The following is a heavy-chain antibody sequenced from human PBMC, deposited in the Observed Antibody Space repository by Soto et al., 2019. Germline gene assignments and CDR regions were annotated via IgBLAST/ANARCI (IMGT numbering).Heavy chain of an antibody. J-gene: IGHJ4*02. CDR2: INGDESRT. D-gene: IGHD5-18*01. CDR3: ARGPTGWYGYDY. CDR1: GFTFSSSW. V-gene: IGHV3-74*01. Sequence: PGGSLRLSCAASGFTFSSSWMHWVRQAPGKGLVWVSRINGDESRTNYADSVKGRFTISRDNAKNTLYLEMNSLRAEETALYYCARGPTGWYGYDYWGQGTLVTVSS.